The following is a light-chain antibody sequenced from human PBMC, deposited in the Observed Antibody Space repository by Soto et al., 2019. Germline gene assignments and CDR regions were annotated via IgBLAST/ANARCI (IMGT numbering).Light chain of an antibody. CDR2: ANS. J-gene: IGLJ2*01. Sequence: QAVVTQPPSVSGAPGQRVTISCTGSSSNIGAGYDVHWYQQLPGTAPKLLIYANSNRPSGVPDRFSGSKSGTSASLAITGLQAEDEADYYCQSYDSRLQWVFGGGTKLTVL. CDR1: SSNIGAGYD. CDR3: QSYDSRLQWV. V-gene: IGLV1-40*01.